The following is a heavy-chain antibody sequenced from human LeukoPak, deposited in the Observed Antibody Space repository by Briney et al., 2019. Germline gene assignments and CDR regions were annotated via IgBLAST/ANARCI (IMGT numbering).Heavy chain of an antibody. J-gene: IGHJ6*03. V-gene: IGHV3-11*01. CDR1: GFTFSDYN. CDR3: ARVLRYCSGGNCYSGGLGYMDV. CDR2: ISRSGSTK. Sequence: GSLRLSCAASGFTFSDYNMRWIRQAPGKGLEWVSSISRSGSTKYYADFVKGRFTISRDNAKNSLFLQMNSLRAEDTAVYYCARVLRYCSGGNCYSGGLGYMDVWGKGTTVTISS. D-gene: IGHD2-15*01.